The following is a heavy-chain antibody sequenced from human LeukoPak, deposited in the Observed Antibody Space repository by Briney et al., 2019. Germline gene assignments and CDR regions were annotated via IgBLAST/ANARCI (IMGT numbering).Heavy chain of an antibody. D-gene: IGHD1-1*01. CDR1: GFTFDEHD. CDR2: ISKDGGNK. CDR3: AKRSGAPNNFDY. Sequence: GGSLRLSCAASGFTFDEHDMYWVRQVPGKGLEWVCLISKDGGNKHYADSVKGRFSISRDNNRNSLSLQMNSLRSEDTALYFCAKRSGAPNNFDYWGQGDLVTVSS. J-gene: IGHJ4*02. V-gene: IGHV3-43*02.